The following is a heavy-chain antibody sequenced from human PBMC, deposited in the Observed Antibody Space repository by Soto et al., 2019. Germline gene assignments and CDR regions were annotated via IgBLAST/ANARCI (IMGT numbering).Heavy chain of an antibody. Sequence: VQLVESGGGLVQPGGSLRLSCAASGFTFSDYYMHWMRQAPGKGLEWVSYISGPGSVISYADSVKGRFTISRDNAKDSLFLQVNNLRAEDTALYYCARGKYPGSVDVWGPGTMVTVSS. CDR1: GFTFSDYY. CDR3: ARGKYPGSVDV. J-gene: IGHJ3*01. V-gene: IGHV3-11*01. CDR2: ISGPGSVI.